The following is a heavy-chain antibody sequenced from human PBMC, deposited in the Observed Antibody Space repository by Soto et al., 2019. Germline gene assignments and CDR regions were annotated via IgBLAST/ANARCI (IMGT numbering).Heavy chain of an antibody. V-gene: IGHV6-1*01. J-gene: IGHJ3*02. CDR3: ARVNLGGDWGWVRKYAFDI. CDR1: GDSVSSNSAA. D-gene: IGHD7-27*01. CDR2: TYYRSKWYN. Sequence: QSQTLSLTCAISGDSVSSNSAAWNWIRQSPSRGLEWLGRTYYRSKWYNDYAVSVKSRITINPDTSKNQFSLQLNSVTPEDTAVYYCARVNLGGDWGWVRKYAFDIWGQGTMVTVSS.